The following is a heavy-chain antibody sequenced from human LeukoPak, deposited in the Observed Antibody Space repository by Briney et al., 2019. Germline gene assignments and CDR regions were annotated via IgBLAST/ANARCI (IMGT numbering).Heavy chain of an antibody. CDR3: ARVKSAQWLVHAYWFDP. CDR2: INPSGGST. J-gene: IGHJ5*02. D-gene: IGHD6-19*01. Sequence: GASVKVSCKASGYTFTSYYMHWVRQAPGQGLEWMEMINPSGGSTSYAQKFQGRVTMTRDMSISTAYMELSRLRSDDTAVYYCARVKSAQWLVHAYWFDPWGQGTLVTVSS. V-gene: IGHV1-46*01. CDR1: GYTFTSYY.